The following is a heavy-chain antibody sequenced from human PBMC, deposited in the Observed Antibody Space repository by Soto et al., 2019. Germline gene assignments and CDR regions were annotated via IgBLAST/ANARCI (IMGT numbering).Heavy chain of an antibody. CDR3: ARDLRYSSSSDGGVEDYYYYGMDV. D-gene: IGHD6-6*01. Sequence: KQSQTLSLTCAISGDSVSSNSAAWNWIRQSPSRGLEWLGRTYYRSKWYNDYAVSVKSRITINPDTSKNQFSLQLNSVTPEDTAVYYCARDLRYSSSSDGGVEDYYYYGMDVWGQGTTVTVSS. CDR1: GDSVSSNSAA. J-gene: IGHJ6*02. V-gene: IGHV6-1*01. CDR2: TYYRSKWYN.